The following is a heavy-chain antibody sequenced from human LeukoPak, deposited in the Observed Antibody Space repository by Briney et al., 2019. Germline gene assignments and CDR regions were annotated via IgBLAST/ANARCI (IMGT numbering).Heavy chain of an antibody. D-gene: IGHD2-2*01. J-gene: IGHJ6*02. Sequence: GGSLRLSCAASGFTFSSYAMSWVRQAPGKGLEWVSAISGSGGSTYYAGSVKGRFHTSRDNPKNTLSLQMNSLRAQDTAVYYCAKPGYCRSTSSYAATDYYYYYGMDVWGQGTTVTVSS. CDR2: ISGSGGST. CDR1: GFTFSSYA. V-gene: IGHV3-23*01. CDR3: AKPGYCRSTSSYAATDYYYYYGMDV.